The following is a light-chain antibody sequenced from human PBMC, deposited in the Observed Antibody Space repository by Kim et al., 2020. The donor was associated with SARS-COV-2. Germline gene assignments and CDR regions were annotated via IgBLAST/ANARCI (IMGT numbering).Light chain of an antibody. Sequence: AIRITQSPSSLSASTGDRVTITCRASQGISTYLAWYQQKPGKAPKLLIYDASTLQSGVPLRFSGSGSGTDFILTISCLQSEDFATYSCQQYYIYPQTFGQGTKVEIK. CDR3: QQYYIYPQT. CDR1: QGISTY. CDR2: DAS. V-gene: IGKV1-8*01. J-gene: IGKJ1*01.